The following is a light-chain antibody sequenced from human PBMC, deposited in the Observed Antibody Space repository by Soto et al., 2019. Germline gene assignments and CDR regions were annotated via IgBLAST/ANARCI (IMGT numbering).Light chain of an antibody. CDR3: QQTYSNLWT. J-gene: IGKJ1*01. CDR1: QTVSRY. CDR2: AAS. V-gene: IGKV1-39*01. Sequence: DIQLTQSASSLSASLGDTVTITWRASQTVSRYLNWYQQKSGTAPKLLIYAASTLHTGVPSRFSGRGYGTDFTLTINNLQSEDFADYFCQQTYSNLWTFGQGTKVDIK.